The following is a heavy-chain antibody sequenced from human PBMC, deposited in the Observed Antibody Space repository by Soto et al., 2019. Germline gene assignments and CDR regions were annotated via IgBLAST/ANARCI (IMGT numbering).Heavy chain of an antibody. V-gene: IGHV1-18*01. CDR1: GYTFTNYG. D-gene: IGHD3-9*01. Sequence: GASVKVSCKASGYTFTNYGVSWVRQAPGQGLEWMGWIGGYKGNTNYAQKLQGRVTLTTDTSTSTAYMELSRLRSDDTAVYYCARDPSRYFDWPRFAPWGQGTLVTVSS. J-gene: IGHJ5*02. CDR3: ARDPSRYFDWPRFAP. CDR2: IGGYKGNT.